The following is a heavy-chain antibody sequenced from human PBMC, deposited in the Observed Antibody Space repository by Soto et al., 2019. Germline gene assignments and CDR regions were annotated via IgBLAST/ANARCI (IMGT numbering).Heavy chain of an antibody. CDR3: ARSRGGYFDY. D-gene: IGHD3-10*01. CDR2: IYYSGST. Sequence: QVQLQESGPGLVKPSETLSLTCTVSGGSISSYYWSWIRQPPGKGLEWIGYIYYSGSTNYNPSLKSRVTIXXDTSKNPFPLKLSSVTAADTAVYYCARSRGGYFDYWGQGTLVTVSS. J-gene: IGHJ4*02. V-gene: IGHV4-59*01. CDR1: GGSISSYY.